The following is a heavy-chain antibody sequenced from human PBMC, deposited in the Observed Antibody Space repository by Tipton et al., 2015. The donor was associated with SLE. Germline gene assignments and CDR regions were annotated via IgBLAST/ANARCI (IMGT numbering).Heavy chain of an antibody. CDR2: FYYSGST. CDR1: GGSISSFY. J-gene: IGHJ4*02. V-gene: IGHV4-59*08. D-gene: IGHD3-22*01. CDR3: ARRGYDSSGFFDY. Sequence: TLSLTCTVSGGSISSFYWSWIRQPPGKGLEWIGYFYYSGSTNYNPSLKSRVTISVDTSKNQFSLKLSSVTAADTSVYYCARRGYDSSGFFDYWGQGTLVTVSS.